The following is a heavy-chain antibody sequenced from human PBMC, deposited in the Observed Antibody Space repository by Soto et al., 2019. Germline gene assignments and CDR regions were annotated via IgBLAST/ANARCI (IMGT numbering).Heavy chain of an antibody. CDR2: VSESGRST. J-gene: IGHJ6*02. Sequence: EVQLLESGGGLVQPGGSLRLSCAASGFTFSNYDMSWVRQAPEKGLEWVSAVSESGRSTYYADSVKGRFTISRDNSKNTLYLQMNSLRAVDTAVYICAKDRRGVMDVWGQGTTVTVSS. D-gene: IGHD3-10*01. CDR3: AKDRRGVMDV. CDR1: GFTFSNYD. V-gene: IGHV3-23*01.